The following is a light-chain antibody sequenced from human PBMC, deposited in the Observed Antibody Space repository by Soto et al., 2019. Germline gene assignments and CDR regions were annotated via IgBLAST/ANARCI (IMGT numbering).Light chain of an antibody. CDR1: QSVSSSY. J-gene: IGKJ2*01. CDR2: GTS. Sequence: ETVLTQSPGTLSLSPGERATLSCRPSQSVSSSYLAWYQQKPGQAPRLLIYGTSNRATGIPDRFSGSGSGTDFTLTISRLEPEDFAVYCCQRYGSSMYTFGQGTKLEIK. CDR3: QRYGSSMYT. V-gene: IGKV3-20*01.